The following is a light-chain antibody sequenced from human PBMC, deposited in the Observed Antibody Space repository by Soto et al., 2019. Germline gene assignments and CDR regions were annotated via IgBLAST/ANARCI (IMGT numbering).Light chain of an antibody. J-gene: IGKJ1*01. CDR3: QQYNNWPPV. CDR1: QSVSSK. CDR2: GAS. Sequence: EIVMTQSPATLSVSPGERATLSCRASQSVSSKLAWYQQKPGQAPRLLIYGASTRATGIPARFSGSGSGTEFILTISRLQSEDVAVYYCQQYNNWPPVFGQGTKLEIK. V-gene: IGKV3-15*01.